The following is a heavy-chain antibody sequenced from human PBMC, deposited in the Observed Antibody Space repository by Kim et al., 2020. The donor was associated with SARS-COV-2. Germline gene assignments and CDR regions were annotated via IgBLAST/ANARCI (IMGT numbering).Heavy chain of an antibody. CDR1: GGSISSGGYS. V-gene: IGHV4-30-2*01. Sequence: SETLSLTCAVSGGSISSGGYSWSWIRQPPGKGLEWIGYIYHSGSTYYNPSLKSRVTISVDRSKNQFSLKLSSVTAADTAVYYCARAYGGDCQCFDYWGQGTLVTVSS. CDR2: IYHSGST. J-gene: IGHJ4*02. CDR3: ARAYGGDCQCFDY. D-gene: IGHD2-21*02.